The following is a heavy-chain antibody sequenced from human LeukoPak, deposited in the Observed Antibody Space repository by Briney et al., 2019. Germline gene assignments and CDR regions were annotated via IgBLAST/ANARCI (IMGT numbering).Heavy chain of an antibody. D-gene: IGHD5-12*01. J-gene: IGHJ6*02. CDR1: GGSISRYY. Sequence: SETLSLTCTVSGGSISRYYWNWIRQPPGKGLEWIGYIYYIGDTNYTPSLKSRVTISVDTSKTQFSLKLTSVTAADTAVYYCARDRGYSGCDYVGMDVWGQGTTVTVSS. V-gene: IGHV4-59*01. CDR2: IYYIGDT. CDR3: ARDRGYSGCDYVGMDV.